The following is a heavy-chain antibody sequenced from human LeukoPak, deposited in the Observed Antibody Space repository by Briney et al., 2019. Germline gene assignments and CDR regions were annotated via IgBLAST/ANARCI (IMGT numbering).Heavy chain of an antibody. J-gene: IGHJ5*02. CDR3: AKEAGYCSSTSCYWDA. Sequence: PGGSLRLSCAASGFTFSSYGMHWVRQAPGKGLEWVAVIWYDGSNKYYADSVKGRFTISRDNSKNTLYLQMNSLRAEDTAVYYCAKEAGYCSSTSCYWDAWGQGTLVTVSS. CDR2: IWYDGSNK. CDR1: GFTFSSYG. V-gene: IGHV3-33*06. D-gene: IGHD2-2*01.